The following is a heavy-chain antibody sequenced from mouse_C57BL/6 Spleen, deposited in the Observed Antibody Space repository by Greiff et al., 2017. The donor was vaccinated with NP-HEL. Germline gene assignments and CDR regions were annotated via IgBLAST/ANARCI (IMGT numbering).Heavy chain of an antibody. J-gene: IGHJ1*01. CDR3: ARYYGKPYWYFEV. D-gene: IGHD2-1*01. CDR2: INPGSGGT. V-gene: IGHV1-54*01. Sequence: VQLQQSGAELVRPGTSVKVSCKASGYAFTNYLIEWVKQRPGQGLEWIGVINPGSGGTNYNEKFKGKATLTADKSSSTAYMQLSSLTSEDSAVYFCARYYGKPYWYFEVWGPGTTVTVSS. CDR1: GYAFTNYL.